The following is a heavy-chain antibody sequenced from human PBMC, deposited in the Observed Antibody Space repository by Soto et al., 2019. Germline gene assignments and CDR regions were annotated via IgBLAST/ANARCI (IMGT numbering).Heavy chain of an antibody. J-gene: IGHJ6*03. CDR3: ALVRQLVGYFYYYMDV. D-gene: IGHD6-6*01. Sequence: ASVKVACKASGYTFSNHGITWVRQAPGEGHERMGWIGAYIGNTHYTQSLQGRVTMTTDTSTSTAYMELRGLRSDDTAVYSCALVRQLVGYFYYYMDVWGKGTTVTVSS. CDR2: IGAYIGNT. V-gene: IGHV1-18*01. CDR1: GYTFSNHG.